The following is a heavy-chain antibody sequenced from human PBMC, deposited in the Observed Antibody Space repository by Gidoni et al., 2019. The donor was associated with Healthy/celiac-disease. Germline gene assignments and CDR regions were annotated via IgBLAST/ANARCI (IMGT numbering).Heavy chain of an antibody. Sequence: EVQLVESVGGLVKPVGSLRLSCAASGFTFSSYSMHWVRQAPGKGLEWVSSISSSSSYIYYADSVKGRFTISRDNAKNSLYRQMNSLRAEDTAVYYCARGRSCSSTSCYQLLFNFDYWGQGTLVTVSS. D-gene: IGHD2-2*01. CDR3: ARGRSCSSTSCYQLLFNFDY. CDR1: GFTFSSYS. J-gene: IGHJ4*02. V-gene: IGHV3-21*01. CDR2: ISSSSSYI.